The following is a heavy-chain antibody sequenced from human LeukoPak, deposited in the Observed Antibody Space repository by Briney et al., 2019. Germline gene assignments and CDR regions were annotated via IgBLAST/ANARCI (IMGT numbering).Heavy chain of an antibody. D-gene: IGHD4-17*01. J-gene: IGHJ2*01. Sequence: GGSLRLSCAASGFTFSSFSMNWVRQAPGKGLEWVSSISSSSNYIYYADSVKGRFTISRDNAKNSLSLQMNSLRVEDTAVYYCARDLDGDYGWHFDLWGRGTLVTVSS. V-gene: IGHV3-21*01. CDR3: ARDLDGDYGWHFDL. CDR2: ISSSSNYI. CDR1: GFTFSSFS.